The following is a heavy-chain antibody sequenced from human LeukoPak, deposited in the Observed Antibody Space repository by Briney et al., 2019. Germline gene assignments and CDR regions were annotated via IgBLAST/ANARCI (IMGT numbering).Heavy chain of an antibody. V-gene: IGHV3-64*04. D-gene: IGHD6-13*01. Sequence: TGGPLRLSCSASGFPFSSYAMHWVRQAPGKGLEYVSAISDSGGSTYYADSVKGRFTISRDNSKNTLYLKMNSLRDDDTAVYYCVRGVGVSRFNYLDSWGQGTLVIVSS. CDR1: GFPFSSYA. CDR3: VRGVGVSRFNYLDS. CDR2: ISDSGGST. J-gene: IGHJ4*02.